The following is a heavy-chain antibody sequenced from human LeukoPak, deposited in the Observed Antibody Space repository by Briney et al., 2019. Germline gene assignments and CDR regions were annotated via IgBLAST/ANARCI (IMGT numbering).Heavy chain of an antibody. V-gene: IGHV3-7*01. Sequence: GGSLRLSCAASGFIFSSSWMSWVRRTPGKGLEWVANIKYDGSQTSYVDSVKGRFTISRGNAKNSLYLQMNSLRAEDTAVYYCARDPQWLVHIWLDPWGQGTLVTVSS. D-gene: IGHD6-19*01. CDR2: IKYDGSQT. J-gene: IGHJ5*02. CDR1: GFIFSSSW. CDR3: ARDPQWLVHIWLDP.